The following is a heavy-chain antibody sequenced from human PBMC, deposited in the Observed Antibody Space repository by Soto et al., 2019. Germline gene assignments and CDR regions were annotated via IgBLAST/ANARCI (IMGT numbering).Heavy chain of an antibody. CDR2: INPNSGGT. V-gene: IGHV1-2*04. Sequence: ASVKVSCKASGYTFTSYGISWVRQAPGQGLEWMGWINPNSGGTNYAQKFQGWVTMTRDTSISTAYMELSRLRSDDTAVYYCARDLVAAAGRSGYYYGMDVWGQGTTVTVSS. J-gene: IGHJ6*02. CDR1: GYTFTSYG. D-gene: IGHD6-13*01. CDR3: ARDLVAAAGRSGYYYGMDV.